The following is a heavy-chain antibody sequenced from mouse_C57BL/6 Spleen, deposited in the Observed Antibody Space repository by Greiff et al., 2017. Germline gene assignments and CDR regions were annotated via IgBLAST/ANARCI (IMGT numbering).Heavy chain of an antibody. V-gene: IGHV1-61*01. Sequence: VQLQQPGAELVRPGSSVKLSCKASGYTFTSYWMDWVKQRPGQGLEWIGNIYPSDSETNYNQKFKDKATLTEDKASSTAYMQLSSLTSEDSAVYYCARDVEGYFDYWGQGTTLTVSS. CDR3: ARDVEGYFDY. CDR2: IYPSDSET. J-gene: IGHJ2*01. CDR1: GYTFTSYW.